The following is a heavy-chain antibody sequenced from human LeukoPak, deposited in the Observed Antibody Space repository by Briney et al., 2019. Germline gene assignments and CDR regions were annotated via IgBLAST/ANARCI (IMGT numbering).Heavy chain of an antibody. J-gene: IGHJ4*02. V-gene: IGHV3-48*04. D-gene: IGHD6-19*01. CDR3: ARDGAGYSSGWYLQYYFDY. Sequence: PGGSLRLSCAASGFTFSSYGMHWVRQAPGKGLEWVSYISSSGSTIYYADSVKGRFTISRDNAKNSLYLQMNSLRAEDTAVYYCARDGAGYSSGWYLQYYFDYWGQGTLVTVSS. CDR2: ISSSGSTI. CDR1: GFTFSSYG.